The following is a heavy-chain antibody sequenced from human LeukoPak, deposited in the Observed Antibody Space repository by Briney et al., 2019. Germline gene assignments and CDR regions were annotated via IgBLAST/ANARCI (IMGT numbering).Heavy chain of an antibody. D-gene: IGHD4-23*01. J-gene: IGHJ4*02. V-gene: IGHV3-7*01. CDR2: IKQDGSEK. CDR1: GFTFSSYS. Sequence: LSGGSLRLSCAASGFTFSSYSMNWVRQAPGKGLEWVANIKQDGSEKYYVDSVKSRFTISRDNAKNSLYLHMNSLRAEDTAVYYCARDYGGSSPFDYWGQGTLVTVSS. CDR3: ARDYGGSSPFDY.